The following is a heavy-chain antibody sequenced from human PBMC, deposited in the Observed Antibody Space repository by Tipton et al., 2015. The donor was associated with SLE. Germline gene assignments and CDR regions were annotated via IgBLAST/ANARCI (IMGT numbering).Heavy chain of an antibody. J-gene: IGHJ4*02. V-gene: IGHV1-46*01. CDR1: GYTFTSYY. D-gene: IGHD3-10*01. Sequence: QVQLVQSGAEIRTPGASVKVSCKTSGYTFTSYYIHWLRQAPGQGPEWMGIMHPTDDYTIYAQKFQGRVTMTRDTSTSTVYMELSRLTPEDTATYFCARGGSSITVVSGLITTPGDWGQGTLITVSS. CDR2: MHPTDDYT. CDR3: ARGGSSITVVSGLITTPGD.